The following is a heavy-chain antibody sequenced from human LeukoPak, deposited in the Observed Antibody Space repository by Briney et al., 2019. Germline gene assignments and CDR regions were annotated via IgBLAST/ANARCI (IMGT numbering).Heavy chain of an antibody. Sequence: GGSLRLSCAASGFTFSSYAMHWVRQAPGKGLEWVAVISYDGSNKYYADSVKGRFTISRDNSKNTLYLQMNSLRAEDTAVYYCARICDERTDYWGQGALVTVSS. CDR2: ISYDGSNK. D-gene: IGHD1-1*01. CDR3: ARICDERTDY. J-gene: IGHJ4*02. CDR1: GFTFSSYA. V-gene: IGHV3-30-3*01.